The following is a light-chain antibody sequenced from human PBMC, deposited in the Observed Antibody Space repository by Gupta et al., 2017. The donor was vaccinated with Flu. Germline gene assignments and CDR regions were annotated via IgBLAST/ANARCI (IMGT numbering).Light chain of an antibody. J-gene: IGLJ2*01. CDR2: ENN. CDR1: SSNIGNNY. CDR3: GTWDSSLSAVV. V-gene: IGLV1-51*02. Sequence: SLLTPPPSVSAAPGPKGTISCSGSSSNIGNNYVSWYQQLPGTAPKLLIYENNKRPSGIPDRFSGSKSGTSATLGITGLQTGDEADYYCGTWDSSLSAVVFGGGTKLTVL.